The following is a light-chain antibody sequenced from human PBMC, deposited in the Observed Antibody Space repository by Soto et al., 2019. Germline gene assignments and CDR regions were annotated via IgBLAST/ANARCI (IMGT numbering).Light chain of an antibody. V-gene: IGLV2-14*01. CDR1: SSDVGGYNY. J-gene: IGLJ1*01. CDR2: EVS. Sequence: QSVLTQPASVSGSPGQSITISCTGTSSDVGGYNYVSWYQQHPGKAPKFLLYEVSNRPSGVSHRFSGSKSGNTASLTISGRQAEDEADDYCCSYTSSGTLYVFGTGTKVTVL. CDR3: CSYTSSGTLYV.